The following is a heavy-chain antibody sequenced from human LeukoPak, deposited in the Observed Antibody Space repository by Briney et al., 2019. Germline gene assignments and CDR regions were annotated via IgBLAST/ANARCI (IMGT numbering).Heavy chain of an antibody. Sequence: ETPSLTCTVSGGSISSYYWSWIWQPPRKGLEWIGYIYYSGSTNYNPSLNSSVTISVDTSKNQFSLKLSSVTAADTAVYYCARGHSGSYNFDYCGQRALFSASS. CDR1: GGSISSYY. J-gene: IGHJ4*02. V-gene: IGHV4-59*01. D-gene: IGHD1-26*01. CDR3: ARGHSGSYNFDY. CDR2: IYYSGST.